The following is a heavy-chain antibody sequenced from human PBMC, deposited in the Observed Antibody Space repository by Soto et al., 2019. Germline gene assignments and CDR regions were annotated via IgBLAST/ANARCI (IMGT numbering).Heavy chain of an antibody. CDR1: GYTFTSYG. D-gene: IGHD3-3*01. V-gene: IGHV1-18*01. CDR2: ISAYNGNT. Sequence: ASVKVSCKASGYTFTSYGISWVRQAPGQGLEWMGWISAYNGNTNYAQKLQGRVTMTTDTSTSTAYMELRSLRSDDTAVYYCARDWSYYGFWSGSNWFDPWGQGTLVTVSS. CDR3: ARDWSYYGFWSGSNWFDP. J-gene: IGHJ5*02.